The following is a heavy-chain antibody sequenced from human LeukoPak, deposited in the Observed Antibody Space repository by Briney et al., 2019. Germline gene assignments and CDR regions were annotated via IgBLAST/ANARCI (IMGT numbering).Heavy chain of an antibody. J-gene: IGHJ6*03. D-gene: IGHD3/OR15-3a*01. V-gene: IGHV4-4*09. Sequence: TSQTLSLTCTLSGGSISSYYWSWIRQPPGKGLGWVEYIYTSGSANYNPSLKTRVAISEDTSKNQLPLKPRSVIAADKAVYYCARHDLGRGEHYYVDAWGKGATVTVSS. CDR1: GGSISSYY. CDR3: ARHDLGRGEHYYVDA. CDR2: IYTSGSA.